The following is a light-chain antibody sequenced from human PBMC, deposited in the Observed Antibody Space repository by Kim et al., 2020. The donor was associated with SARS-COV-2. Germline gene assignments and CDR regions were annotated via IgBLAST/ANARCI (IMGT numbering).Light chain of an antibody. V-gene: IGKV3-20*01. J-gene: IGKJ2*03. CDR3: QQYGSSPPYS. Sequence: PGERATLSCRASQSVSSSYLAWYQQKPGQAPRLLIYGASSMATGIPDRFSGSGSGTDFTLTISRLEPEDFAVYYCQQYGSSPPYSFGQGTKLEIK. CDR1: QSVSSSY. CDR2: GAS.